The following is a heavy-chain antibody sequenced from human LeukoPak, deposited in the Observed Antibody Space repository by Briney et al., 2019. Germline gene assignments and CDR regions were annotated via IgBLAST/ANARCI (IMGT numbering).Heavy chain of an antibody. CDR2: MSGGGGST. Sequence: GRSMRLSCAASGFTFSSYAMSWVRQAPGKGLEWVSAMSGGGGSTYCADSVKGRFTISRDNSKNTLYLQMNSLRAEDTAVYFCAKSQDGGRLFHFDYWGQGTLVTVSS. J-gene: IGHJ4*02. D-gene: IGHD1-26*01. CDR1: GFTFSSYA. CDR3: AKSQDGGRLFHFDY. V-gene: IGHV3-23*01.